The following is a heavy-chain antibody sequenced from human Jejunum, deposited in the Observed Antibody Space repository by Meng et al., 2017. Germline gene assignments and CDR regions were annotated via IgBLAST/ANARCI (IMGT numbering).Heavy chain of an antibody. Sequence: QLQLQESVPGLLKPSETLSLSCTVSGGSISSRSYYWVWIRQSPGKGLEWIGQIYYNGKSYYNPSLKSRVTMSVDTSRSQFSLNLNTVTAADTAVYYCARASYSYDSWFDPWGQGTLVTVSS. D-gene: IGHD5-18*01. CDR1: GGSISSRSYY. J-gene: IGHJ5*02. CDR2: IYYNGKS. CDR3: ARASYSYDSWFDP. V-gene: IGHV4-39*01.